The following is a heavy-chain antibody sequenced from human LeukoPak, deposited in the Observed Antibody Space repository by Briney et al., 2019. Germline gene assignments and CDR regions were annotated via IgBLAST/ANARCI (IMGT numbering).Heavy chain of an antibody. V-gene: IGHV3-33*01. CDR2: IWYDGSNK. Sequence: GGSLRLSCAASGFIFSNYGMHWVRQAPGKGLEWVAVIWYDGSNKYYTDSVKGRFTISRDDSKNTLYLQMNSLRVEDTAVYYGARVSPRDGYNLVDYWGLRTLVTVSS. D-gene: IGHD5-24*01. CDR3: ARVSPRDGYNLVDY. CDR1: GFIFSNYG. J-gene: IGHJ4*02.